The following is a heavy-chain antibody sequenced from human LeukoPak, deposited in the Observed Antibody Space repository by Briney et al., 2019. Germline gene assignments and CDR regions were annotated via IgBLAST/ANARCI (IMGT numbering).Heavy chain of an antibody. V-gene: IGHV4-39*01. Sequence: PSETLSHTCTVSGGSISSSSYYWGWIRQPPGKGLEWIGSIYYSGSTYYNPSLKSRVTISVDTSKYQFSLKLSSVTAADTAVYYCAGPARSAAFDIWGQGTMVTVSS. CDR1: GGSISSSSYY. J-gene: IGHJ3*02. CDR2: IYYSGST. CDR3: AGPARSAAFDI. D-gene: IGHD6-6*01.